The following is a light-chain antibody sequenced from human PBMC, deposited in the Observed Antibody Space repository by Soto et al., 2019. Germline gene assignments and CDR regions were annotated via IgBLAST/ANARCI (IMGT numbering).Light chain of an antibody. CDR1: QSVSSY. V-gene: IGKV3-11*01. CDR2: DAS. J-gene: IGKJ1*01. Sequence: EIVLTQSPATLSLSPGERATLSCRASQSVSSYLAWYQQKPGQAPRLLMNDASNRATGIPARFSGSGSGTEFTLTISSLEPEDFAVYYCQQRSNWPPTFGQGTKVEIK. CDR3: QQRSNWPPT.